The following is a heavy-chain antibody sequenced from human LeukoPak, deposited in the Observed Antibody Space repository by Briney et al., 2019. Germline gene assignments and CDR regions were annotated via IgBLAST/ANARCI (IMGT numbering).Heavy chain of an antibody. J-gene: IGHJ4*02. Sequence: GGSLRLSCAASGFTFSSYAMIWVRQAPGKGLEWVSGTNDSGGSTYYADSVKGRFTISRDNSKNTLYLQMNSLRAEDTAVYYCARETSSSSREFDYWGQGTLVTVSS. V-gene: IGHV3-23*01. CDR3: ARETSSSSREFDY. D-gene: IGHD6-13*01. CDR1: GFTFSSYA. CDR2: TNDSGGST.